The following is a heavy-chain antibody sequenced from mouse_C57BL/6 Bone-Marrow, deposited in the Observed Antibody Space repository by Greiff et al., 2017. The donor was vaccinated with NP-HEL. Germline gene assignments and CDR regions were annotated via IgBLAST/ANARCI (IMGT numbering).Heavy chain of an antibody. CDR3: ARDYYGSWFAY. J-gene: IGHJ3*01. CDR1: GYTFTSYG. Sequence: VKLQESGAELARPGASVKLSCKASGYTFTSYGISWVKQRTGQGLEWIGEIYPRSGNTYYNEKFKGKATLTADKSSSTAYMELRSLTSEDSAVYFCARDYYGSWFAYWGQGTLVTVSA. V-gene: IGHV1-81*01. CDR2: IYPRSGNT. D-gene: IGHD1-1*01.